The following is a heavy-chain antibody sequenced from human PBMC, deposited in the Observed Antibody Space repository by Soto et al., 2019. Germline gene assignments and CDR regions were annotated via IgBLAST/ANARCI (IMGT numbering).Heavy chain of an antibody. CDR2: KWFDGSNE. Sequence: QVQLVESGGGVVQPGKSLRLSCAASGFTFSSYGIHWVRQAPGKGLEWVAVKWFDGSNENYADSVKGRFTISRDNSQNTVYLQMNGLRAEDKAVYYCARDMGAGGSGMEVWGQGTTVTVSS. CDR3: ARDMGAGGSGMEV. J-gene: IGHJ6*02. V-gene: IGHV3-33*01. D-gene: IGHD3-16*01. CDR1: GFTFSSYG.